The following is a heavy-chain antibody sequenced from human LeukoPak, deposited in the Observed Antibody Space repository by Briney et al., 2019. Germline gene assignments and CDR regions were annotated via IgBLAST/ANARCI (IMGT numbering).Heavy chain of an antibody. CDR2: ISYDGSNK. J-gene: IGHJ4*02. V-gene: IGHV3-30-3*01. CDR3: ARAPTVLVGYCSSSSRQADY. Sequence: PGRSLRLSCAASGFTFSSYAMHWVRQAPGKGLEWVAVISYDGSNKYYADSVKGRFTISRDNSKNTLYLQMNSLRAEDTAVYYCARAPTVLVGYCSSSSRQADYWGQGTLVTVSS. CDR1: GFTFSSYA. D-gene: IGHD2-2*01.